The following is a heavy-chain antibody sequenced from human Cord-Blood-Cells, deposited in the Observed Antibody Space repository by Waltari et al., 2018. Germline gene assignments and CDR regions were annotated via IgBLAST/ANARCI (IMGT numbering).Heavy chain of an antibody. CDR1: GYTLTELS. CDR2: VDPEDGET. D-gene: IGHD3-3*01. J-gene: IGHJ3*02. CDR3: ATRITIFGVVIDAFDI. V-gene: IGHV1-24*01. Sequence: QVQLVQSGAEVKKPGASVKVSCKVSGYTLTELSMHWVRQAPGKGLEWMGGVDPEDGETIYEQKFQGRVTMTEDTSTDTAYMELSSLRSEDTAVYYCATRITIFGVVIDAFDIWGQGTMVTVSS.